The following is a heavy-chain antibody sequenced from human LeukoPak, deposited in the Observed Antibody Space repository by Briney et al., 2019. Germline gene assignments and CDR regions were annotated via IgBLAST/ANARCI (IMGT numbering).Heavy chain of an antibody. CDR2: IYYSGST. D-gene: IGHD3-10*01. V-gene: IGHV4-31*03. CDR1: GGSISSGGYY. CDR3: ARGTMVRGVIIPSFDY. Sequence: SETLSLTCTVSGGSISSGGYYWSWIRQHPGRGVEWIGYIYYSGSTYYDPSLKSRVTISVDTSKNQFSLKLSSVTAADTAVYYCARGTMVRGVIIPSFDYWGRGTLVSVSS. J-gene: IGHJ4*02.